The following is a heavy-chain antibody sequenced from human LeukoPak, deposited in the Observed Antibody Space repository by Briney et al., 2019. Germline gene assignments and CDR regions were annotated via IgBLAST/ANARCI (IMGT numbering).Heavy chain of an antibody. CDR3: AKSHHATAIDY. CDR1: GFTFSSYN. Sequence: GGSLRLSCAASGFTFSSYNMNWVRQAPGKGLGWVSAISWGGGSTYYPGSVKGRFTVSRRKSKNTLYRQMNSLRADATAVYYCAKSHHATAIDYWGQGNLVTVSS. J-gene: IGHJ4*02. D-gene: IGHD2-21*02. V-gene: IGHV3-23*01. CDR2: ISWGGGST.